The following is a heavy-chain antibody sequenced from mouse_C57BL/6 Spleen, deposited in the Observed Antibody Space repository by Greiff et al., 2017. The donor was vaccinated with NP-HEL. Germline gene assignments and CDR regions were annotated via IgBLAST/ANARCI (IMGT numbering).Heavy chain of an antibody. CDR2: IDPSDSYT. V-gene: IGHV1-50*01. Sequence: QVQLKQPGAELVKPGASVKLSCKASGYTFTSYWMQWVKQRPGQGLEWIGEIDPSDSYTNYNQKFKGKATLTVDTSSSTAYMQLSSLTSEDSAVYYCARRYYYGSSPWYFDVWGTGTTVTVSS. D-gene: IGHD1-1*01. J-gene: IGHJ1*03. CDR1: GYTFTSYW. CDR3: ARRYYYGSSPWYFDV.